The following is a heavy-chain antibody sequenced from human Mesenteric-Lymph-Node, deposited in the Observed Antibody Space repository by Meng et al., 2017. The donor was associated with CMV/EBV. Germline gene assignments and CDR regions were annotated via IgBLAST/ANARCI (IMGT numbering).Heavy chain of an antibody. CDR3: AKDPYYDFWSGTGPFDY. D-gene: IGHD3-3*01. CDR2: IYSGGST. J-gene: IGHJ4*02. V-gene: IGHV3-53*01. CDR1: GFTVSSNY. Sequence: GVLKISCAASGFTVSSNYMSWVRQAPGKGLEWVSVIYSGGSTYYADSVKGRFTISRDNSKNTLYLQMNSLRAEDTAVYYCAKDPYYDFWSGTGPFDYWGQGTLVTVSS.